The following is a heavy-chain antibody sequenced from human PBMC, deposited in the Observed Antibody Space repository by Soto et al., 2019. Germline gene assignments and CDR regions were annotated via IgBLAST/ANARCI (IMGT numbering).Heavy chain of an antibody. Sequence: SGPTLVNPTQTLTLTCTFSGFSLSSSGVGVGWIRQPPGKALEWLALIYWDGDKRYSPSLKNRLTITKDTSKNQVVLTMTNLDPVDTATYYCAHRPNDFWSGSEGYFFDYWGQGTLVTVSS. J-gene: IGHJ4*02. D-gene: IGHD3-3*01. CDR1: GFSLSSSGVG. V-gene: IGHV2-5*02. CDR3: AHRPNDFWSGSEGYFFDY. CDR2: IYWDGDK.